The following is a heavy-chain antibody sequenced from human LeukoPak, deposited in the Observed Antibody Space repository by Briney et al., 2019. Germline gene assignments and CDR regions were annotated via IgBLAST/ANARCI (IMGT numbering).Heavy chain of an antibody. D-gene: IGHD3-10*01. CDR3: ARGSSASGGGAFDI. V-gene: IGHV5-51*01. Sequence: GESLQISCKGSGYRFATYWIGWVRQVPGKGLEWMGIIYPGNSDTRYSPSFQGQVTISADKSISTAYLQWSSLKASDTAMYYCARGSSASGGGAFDIWGQGTMVTVSS. CDR2: IYPGNSDT. J-gene: IGHJ3*02. CDR1: GYRFATYW.